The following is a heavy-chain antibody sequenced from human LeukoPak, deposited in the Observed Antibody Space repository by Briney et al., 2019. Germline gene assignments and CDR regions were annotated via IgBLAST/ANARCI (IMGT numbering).Heavy chain of an antibody. J-gene: IGHJ6*03. CDR2: IYHSGST. D-gene: IGHD6-13*01. CDR3: ARRRQQLTAYYYYYMDV. CDR1: GGSFSGYY. Sequence: SETLSLTCVVYGGSFSGYYWGWIRQPPGKGLEWIGSIYHSGSTYYNPSLKSRVTISVDTSKNQFSLKLSSVTAADTAVYYCARRRQQLTAYYYYYMDVWGKGTTVTISS. V-gene: IGHV4-34*01.